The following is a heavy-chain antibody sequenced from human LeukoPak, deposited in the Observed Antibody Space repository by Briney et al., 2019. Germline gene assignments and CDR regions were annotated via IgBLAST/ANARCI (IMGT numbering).Heavy chain of an antibody. CDR2: INPNSGGT. V-gene: IGHV1-2*02. CDR1: GYTFTGYY. D-gene: IGHD4-17*01. J-gene: IGHJ6*02. CDR3: ARDPTMVTTPLGYYGMDV. Sequence: GASVKVSCKASGYTFTGYYMHWVRQAPGQGLEWMGWINPNSGGTNYAQKFQGRVTMTRDTSISTAYMELSRLRSDDTAVYYCARDPTMVTTPLGYYGMDVWGQGTTVTVS.